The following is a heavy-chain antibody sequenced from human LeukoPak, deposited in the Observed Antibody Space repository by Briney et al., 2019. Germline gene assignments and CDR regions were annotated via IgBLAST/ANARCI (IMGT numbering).Heavy chain of an antibody. Sequence: GGSLRLSCVASGITSRNYGMHWVRQAPGKGLEWVAVAWYDGTNEDYADSVKGRFIVSRDISKHTLYLQMNSLRVDDTAVYYCAKVVRGLRPYYYYYMDVWGKGTTVTVSS. D-gene: IGHD3-10*01. V-gene: IGHV3-33*06. CDR3: AKVVRGLRPYYYYYMDV. CDR2: AWYDGTNE. CDR1: GITSRNYG. J-gene: IGHJ6*03.